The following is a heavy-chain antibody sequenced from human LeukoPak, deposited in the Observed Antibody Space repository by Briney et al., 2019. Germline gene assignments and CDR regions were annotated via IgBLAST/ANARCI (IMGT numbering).Heavy chain of an antibody. V-gene: IGHV3-23*01. CDR2: TRGGAQT. Sequence: GGSLRLSFAASGFSFSNYAMRWVRPAPARGPEWVSSTRGGAQTFYAHSVKGPFTLSRDDSRNTVYLQLNNLRVEDTAIYYCAKANWVSNADAVWWGQGTQVTVSS. CDR3: AKANWVSNADAVW. CDR1: GFSFSNYA. D-gene: IGHD1-1*01. J-gene: IGHJ4*02.